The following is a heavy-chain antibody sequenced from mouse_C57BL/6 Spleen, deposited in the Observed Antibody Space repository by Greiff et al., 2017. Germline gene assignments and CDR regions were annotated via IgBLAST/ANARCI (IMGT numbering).Heavy chain of an antibody. CDR1: GYTFTSYW. V-gene: IGHV1-55*01. CDR3: AREDDGYYFFDY. CDR2: IYPGSGST. D-gene: IGHD2-3*01. J-gene: IGHJ2*01. Sequence: VQLQQPGAELVKPGASVTMSCKASGYTFTSYWITWVKQRPGQGLEWIGDIYPGSGSTNYNEKFKSKATLTVDTSSSTAYMQLSSLTSEDSAVYYCAREDDGYYFFDYWGQGTTLTVSS.